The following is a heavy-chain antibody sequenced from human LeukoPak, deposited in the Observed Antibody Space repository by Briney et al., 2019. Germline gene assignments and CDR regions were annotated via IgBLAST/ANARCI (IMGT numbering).Heavy chain of an antibody. CDR2: LSSSGSAF. J-gene: IGHJ4*02. V-gene: IGHV3-48*03. CDR1: GFTFRSYE. CDR3: ARDYGGSSPFDY. Sequence: PGGSLTLSCEDSGFTFRSYEMNWVRQAPGTGLGWIVYLSSSGSAFSYADSVKGRFTIARDNAKNSLYLQMNSLRAEDTAVYYCARDYGGSSPFDYWGQGTLVTVSS. D-gene: IGHD4-23*01.